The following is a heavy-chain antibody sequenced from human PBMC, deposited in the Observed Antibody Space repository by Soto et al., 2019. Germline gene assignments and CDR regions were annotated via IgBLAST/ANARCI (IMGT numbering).Heavy chain of an antibody. CDR2: INHSGST. V-gene: IGHV4-34*01. CDR1: AASFSSYY. Sequence: EPLSLTCAVYAASFSSYYWSWIRQPPGKGLDWIGEINHSGSTNYNPSLKSRVTISVDTSKNQFSLKLSSVTAADTAVYYCARVRYYGSGSSNYYYYGMDVWGQGTTVTV. J-gene: IGHJ6*02. CDR3: ARVRYYGSGSSNYYYYGMDV. D-gene: IGHD3-10*01.